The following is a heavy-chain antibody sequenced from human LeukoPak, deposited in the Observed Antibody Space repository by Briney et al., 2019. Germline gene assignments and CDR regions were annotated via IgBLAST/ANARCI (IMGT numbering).Heavy chain of an antibody. Sequence: ASVKVSCTASGYTFTSYGISWVRQAPGQGLEWMGWISAYNGNTNYAQKLQGRVTMTTDTSTSTAYMELRSLRSDDTAVYYCARGYCSSTSCYLIVGNWFDPWGQGTLVTVSS. CDR1: GYTFTSYG. CDR2: ISAYNGNT. V-gene: IGHV1-18*01. CDR3: ARGYCSSTSCYLIVGNWFDP. D-gene: IGHD2-2*01. J-gene: IGHJ5*02.